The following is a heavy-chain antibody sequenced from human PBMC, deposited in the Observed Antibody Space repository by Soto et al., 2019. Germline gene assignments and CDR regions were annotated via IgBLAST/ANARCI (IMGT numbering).Heavy chain of an antibody. CDR1: GYTFTNYA. Sequence: QVQLVQSGAEVKKPGASVKVSCKASGYTFTNYAIHWVRQGPGQRLEWMGWINAGNAKTKYSQKFQGRVTISRDTSARTAYMELTTLRAEDTAVYYCAREGAVAGNANFDYWGQGTLVTVSS. D-gene: IGHD6-19*01. J-gene: IGHJ4*02. CDR2: INAGNAKT. CDR3: AREGAVAGNANFDY. V-gene: IGHV1-3*01.